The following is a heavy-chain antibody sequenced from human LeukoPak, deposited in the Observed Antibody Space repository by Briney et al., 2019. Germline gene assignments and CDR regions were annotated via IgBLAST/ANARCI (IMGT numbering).Heavy chain of an antibody. D-gene: IGHD3-9*01. CDR2: IIPILGIA. CDR1: GGTFSSYA. Sequence: WASVKVSCKASGGTFSSYAISWVRQAPGQGLEWMGRIIPILGIANYAQKFQGRVTITADKSTSTAYMEPSSLRSEDTAVYYCASGASGLTGYYLFDYWGQGTLVTVSS. CDR3: ASGASGLTGYYLFDY. J-gene: IGHJ4*02. V-gene: IGHV1-69*04.